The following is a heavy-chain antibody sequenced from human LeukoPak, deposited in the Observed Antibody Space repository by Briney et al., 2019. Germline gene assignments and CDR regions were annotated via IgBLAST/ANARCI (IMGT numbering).Heavy chain of an antibody. J-gene: IGHJ3*02. V-gene: IGHV4-59*01. CDR3: ARVRTGDPRNDAFDI. D-gene: IGHD7-27*01. CDR1: GCTISSYY. Sequence: PSGTLSLTCTVSGCTISSYYWSWIRQPPGKGLEWVGYIFYTGTTNYNPSLKCRVTMSVDTSKNQFSLRLTSVTAADTAVYFCARVRTGDPRNDAFDIWGQGTMVTVSS. CDR2: IFYTGTT.